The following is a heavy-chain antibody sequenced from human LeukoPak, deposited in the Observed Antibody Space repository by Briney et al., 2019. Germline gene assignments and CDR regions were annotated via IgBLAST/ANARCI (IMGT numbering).Heavy chain of an antibody. CDR2: ISGSGATT. CDR3: AKGWSRAFDM. D-gene: IGHD2-15*01. CDR1: GFTFSNYA. V-gene: IGHV3-23*01. Sequence: GGSLRLSCAAPGFTFSNYAMSWVRQAPGKGLEWVSVISGSGATTYYADSVKGRFTISRDNSKNTLYLQMNSLRADDTAVYYCAKGWSRAFDMWGQGTMVTVSS. J-gene: IGHJ3*02.